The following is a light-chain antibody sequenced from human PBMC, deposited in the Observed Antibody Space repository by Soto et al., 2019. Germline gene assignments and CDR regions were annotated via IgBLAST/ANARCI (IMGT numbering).Light chain of an antibody. V-gene: IGLV2-14*01. CDR2: EVS. J-gene: IGLJ1*01. CDR1: SSDVGGYNY. CDR3: SSYTSSSTSV. Sequence: QSVLTQPASVSGSPGQSITISCTGTSSDVGGYNYVSWYQQHPGKAPKLMIYEVSNRPSGVSNRFSGSKSGDTASLTISGLQAEYEADYYCSSYTSSSTSVFGTGTKVAV.